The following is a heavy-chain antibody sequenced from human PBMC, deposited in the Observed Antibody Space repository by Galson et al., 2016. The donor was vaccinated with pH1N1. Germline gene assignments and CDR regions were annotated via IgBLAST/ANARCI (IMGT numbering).Heavy chain of an antibody. J-gene: IGHJ5*01. CDR3: ARESLEWLIITGHRVELNWFDS. Sequence: TLSLTCTVSGGSISSDSDYWTWIRQPAGEGLEWIGRVSGTGTTNYNPSLKSRVTISIDTSKNQFSMQMASVTAAATAVYFCARESLEWLIITGHRVELNWFDSWGQGTLVTVSS. V-gene: IGHV4-61*02. CDR2: VSGTGTT. D-gene: IGHD3-3*01. CDR1: GGSISSDSDY.